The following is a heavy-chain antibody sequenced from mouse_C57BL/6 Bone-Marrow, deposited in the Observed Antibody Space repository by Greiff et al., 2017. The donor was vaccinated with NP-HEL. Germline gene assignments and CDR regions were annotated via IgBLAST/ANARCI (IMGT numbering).Heavy chain of an antibody. J-gene: IGHJ1*03. Sequence: EVHLVESGGDLVKPGGSLKLSCAASGFTFSSYGMSWVRQTPDKRLEWVATISSGGSYTYYPDSVKGRFTISRDNAKNTLYLQMSSLKSEDTAMYYCARHLLRFYWYFGVWGTGTTVTVSS. CDR2: ISSGGSYT. V-gene: IGHV5-6*01. D-gene: IGHD1-1*01. CDR1: GFTFSSYG. CDR3: ARHLLRFYWYFGV.